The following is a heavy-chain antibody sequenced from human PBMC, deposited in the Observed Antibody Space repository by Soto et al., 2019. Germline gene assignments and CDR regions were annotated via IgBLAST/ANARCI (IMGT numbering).Heavy chain of an antibody. CDR3: VRENNGGPEY. Sequence: GGSLRVCWAASGCTFIVFGMMWVRQAPGKGLEWVANIKEDGSEKYHVDSVKGRFTISRDNAKNSLYLQLNNLRAEDTAVYYCVRENNGGPEYWGQGIMVTVSS. CDR1: GCTFIVFG. CDR2: IKEDGSEK. J-gene: IGHJ4*02. V-gene: IGHV3-7*01. D-gene: IGHD1-20*01.